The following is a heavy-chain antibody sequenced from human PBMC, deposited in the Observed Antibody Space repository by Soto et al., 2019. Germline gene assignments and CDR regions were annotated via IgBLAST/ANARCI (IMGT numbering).Heavy chain of an antibody. V-gene: IGHV3-74*01. CDR2: INSDGSST. CDR1: GFTFSSYW. Sequence: GGSLRLSCAASGFTFSSYWMHGVRQAPGKGLVWVSRINSDGSSTSYADSVKGRFTISRDNAKNQLYLQMNSLRAEDTAVYYCAKYDSSGYRHAFDIWGQATMATVSS. J-gene: IGHJ3*02. CDR3: AKYDSSGYRHAFDI. D-gene: IGHD3-22*01.